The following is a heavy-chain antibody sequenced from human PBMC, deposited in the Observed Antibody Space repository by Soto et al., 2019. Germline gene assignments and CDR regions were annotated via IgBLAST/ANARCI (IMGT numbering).Heavy chain of an antibody. Sequence: SSETLSLTCAFSGGSMSSSDYYLGWIRQPPGKGLERIGSIYYSGSTYYNPSLQSRVAISVDTSKNQFSLKLKSVTAADTAIYYCARRTVNIRTFYSGLKTHCFDYWGQGAPVTVSS. CDR1: GGSMSSSDYY. CDR3: ARRTVNIRTFYSGLKTHCFDY. CDR2: IYYSGST. D-gene: IGHD6-19*01. V-gene: IGHV4-39*01. J-gene: IGHJ4*02.